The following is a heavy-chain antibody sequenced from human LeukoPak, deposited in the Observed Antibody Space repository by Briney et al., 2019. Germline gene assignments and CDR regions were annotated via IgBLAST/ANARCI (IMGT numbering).Heavy chain of an antibody. CDR3: AKVPRIQLWLGYFDY. V-gene: IGHV3-23*01. CDR1: GFTFSSYA. CDR2: ISGSGGST. J-gene: IGHJ4*02. Sequence: GGSLRLSCAASGFTFSSYAMSWVRQAPGKGLEWVSAISGSGGSTYYADSVKGRFTISRDNSKNTLYLQMNSLRAEDTAVYYCAKVPRIQLWLGYFDYWGQGTLVTVSS. D-gene: IGHD5-18*01.